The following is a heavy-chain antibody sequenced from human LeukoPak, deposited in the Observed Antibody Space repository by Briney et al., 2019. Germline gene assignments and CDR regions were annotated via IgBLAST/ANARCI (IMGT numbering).Heavy chain of an antibody. Sequence: SGGSLRLSCAASGFTFSTYSMNWVRQAPGKGLEWVSFISSSSNYIQYADSVKGRFTISRDNAKISLYLQMNSLRAEDTAVYHCARYCSSTTCSPNESFDIWGQGTVVTVSS. CDR3: ARYCSSTTCSPNESFDI. D-gene: IGHD2-2*01. J-gene: IGHJ3*02. CDR1: GFTFSTYS. V-gene: IGHV3-21*01. CDR2: ISSSSNYI.